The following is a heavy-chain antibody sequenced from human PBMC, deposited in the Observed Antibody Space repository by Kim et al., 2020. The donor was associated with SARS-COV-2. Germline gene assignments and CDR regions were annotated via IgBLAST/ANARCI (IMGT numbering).Heavy chain of an antibody. Sequence: QCADSVHGRITISRDNSKNTLDLQMNSLIVEDAAIYYCAKVVGASQGDYWGQGTLVTVSS. D-gene: IGHD1-26*01. CDR3: AKVVGASQGDY. J-gene: IGHJ4*02. V-gene: IGHV3-23*01.